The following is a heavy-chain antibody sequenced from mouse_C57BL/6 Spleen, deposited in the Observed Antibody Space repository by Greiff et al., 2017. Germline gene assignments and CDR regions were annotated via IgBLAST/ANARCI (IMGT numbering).Heavy chain of an antibody. Sequence: VQLQQSGPELVKPGASVKISCKASGYAFSSSWLNWVKQRPGKGLEWIGRIYPGDGDTNYNGKFKGKATLTADKSSSTAYMQLSSLTSEDSAVYFCASFITTVVANFYYWGQGTTLTVSS. J-gene: IGHJ2*01. CDR1: GYAFSSSW. D-gene: IGHD1-1*01. CDR2: IYPGDGDT. CDR3: ASFITTVVANFYY. V-gene: IGHV1-82*01.